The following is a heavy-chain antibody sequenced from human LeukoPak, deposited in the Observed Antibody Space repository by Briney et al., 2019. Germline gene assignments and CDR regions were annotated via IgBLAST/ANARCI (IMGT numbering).Heavy chain of an antibody. Sequence: GRSLRLSCAASGFTFSSYGMHWVRQAPGKGLDWVAYISNTGGTINYAASVKGRFTISRDNARNSLYLQMNSLRAEDTAVYYCAPRPTAVFDYWGQGIVVTVSS. V-gene: IGHV3-48*04. CDR3: APRPTAVFDY. CDR1: GFTFSSYG. CDR2: ISNTGGTI. J-gene: IGHJ4*02.